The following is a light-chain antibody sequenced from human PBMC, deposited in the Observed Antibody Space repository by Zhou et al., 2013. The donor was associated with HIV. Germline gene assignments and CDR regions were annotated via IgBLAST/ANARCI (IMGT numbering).Light chain of an antibody. CDR2: AAS. J-gene: IGKJ1*01. V-gene: IGKV1D-16*01. Sequence: DIQMTQSPSSVSASVGDRVTITCRASQGISRWLVWYQQRPGKAPKLLIYAASNLQSGVPSRFSGSGSGTDFTLTISSLQPQDFATYYCQQYDSYPLTFGQRDQGGNQT. CDR3: QQYDSYPLT. CDR1: QGISRW.